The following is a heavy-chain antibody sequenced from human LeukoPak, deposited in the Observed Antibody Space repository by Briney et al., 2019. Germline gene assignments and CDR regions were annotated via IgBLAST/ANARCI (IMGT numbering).Heavy chain of an antibody. CDR1: GSSIGTFSY. CDR3: ARDVWHYYGSTPDKQRHYYFDF. V-gene: IGHV4-38-2*02. CDR2: IDPSGTT. J-gene: IGHJ4*02. Sequence: PSETLSLTCAVSGSSIGTFSYWAWIRQSPGKGLEWIGTIDPSGTTFYSPSLRSRVTLSLDTSKIHFSLNLSSVTAADTAVYYCARDVWHYYGSTPDKQRHYYFDFWGRGTLVTVSS. D-gene: IGHD3-10*01.